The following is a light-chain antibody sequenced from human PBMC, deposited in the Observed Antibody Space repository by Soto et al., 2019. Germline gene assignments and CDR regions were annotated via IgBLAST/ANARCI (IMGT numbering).Light chain of an antibody. CDR1: SSNIGAGYD. CDR3: QSYDSSLSGYV. J-gene: IGLJ1*01. Sequence: QSVLTQPPSVSGAPGQRVTISCTGSSSNIGAGYDVHWYQQLPGTAPKLLIYAYNNRPSGVPDRFSGSKSGTSASLAITGLAADDEADYYCQSYDSSLSGYVFGTGTKLTVL. CDR2: AYN. V-gene: IGLV1-40*01.